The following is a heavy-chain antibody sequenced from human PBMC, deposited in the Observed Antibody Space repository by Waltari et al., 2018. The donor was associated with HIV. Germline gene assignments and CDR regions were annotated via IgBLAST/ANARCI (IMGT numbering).Heavy chain of an antibody. CDR1: GFTFSSYS. J-gene: IGHJ6*02. CDR3: ARSVYSYGYLTYYYGMDV. CDR2: ISSSSSYI. D-gene: IGHD5-18*01. Sequence: EVQLVESGGGLVKPGGSLRLSCAASGFTFSSYSMNWVRQAPGKGVEWVSAISSSSSYIYYADSVKGRCTISRDNAKNSLYLQMNSLRAEDTAVYYFARSVYSYGYLTYYYGMDVWGQGTTVTVSS. V-gene: IGHV3-21*01.